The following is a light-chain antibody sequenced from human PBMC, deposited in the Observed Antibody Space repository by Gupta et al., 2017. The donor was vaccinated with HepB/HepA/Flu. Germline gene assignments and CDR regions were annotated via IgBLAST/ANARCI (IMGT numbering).Light chain of an antibody. J-gene: IGKJ4*01. CDR3: HQYNNWPPA. CDR1: QSVYNN. CDR2: GAS. V-gene: IGKV3-15*01. Sequence: EIVMTQSPSTLSASPRDRATLSCRASQSVYNNLAWYQQKPGQAPRLLIYGASTRATGIPARFSGSGSGTEFTLTISSLQSEDFAVYFCHQYNNWPPAFGGGTKVEIK.